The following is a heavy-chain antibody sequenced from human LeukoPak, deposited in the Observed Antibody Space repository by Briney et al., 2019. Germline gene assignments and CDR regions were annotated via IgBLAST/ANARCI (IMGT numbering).Heavy chain of an antibody. CDR2: IWYDGSNK. V-gene: IGHV3-33*01. J-gene: IGHJ6*02. CDR3: ARDKAAYYDSSAGGSGMDV. CDR1: GFTFSSYG. Sequence: GGSLRLSCAASGFTFSSYGMHWVRQAPGKGLEGVAVIWYDGSNKYYADSVKGRFTISRDNFENTLYLQMNSLRAEDTAVYYCARDKAAYYDSSAGGSGMDVWGQGTTVTVSS. D-gene: IGHD3-22*01.